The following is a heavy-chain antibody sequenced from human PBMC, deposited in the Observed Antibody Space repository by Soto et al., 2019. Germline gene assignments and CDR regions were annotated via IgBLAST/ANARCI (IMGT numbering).Heavy chain of an antibody. CDR2: ISRSGTT. D-gene: IGHD2-2*03. Sequence: SETLSLPCTVSGGSLNHNNYYWGWVRQPPGKGLEWIASISRSGTTYYSPSLKSRVTKSVDTSRNQFSLTLTSVTAAGTAVYYCARLNGYCVSTGCHGHYGMDVWGQGTTVTVSS. J-gene: IGHJ6*02. CDR3: ARLNGYCVSTGCHGHYGMDV. CDR1: GGSLNHNNYY. V-gene: IGHV4-39*01.